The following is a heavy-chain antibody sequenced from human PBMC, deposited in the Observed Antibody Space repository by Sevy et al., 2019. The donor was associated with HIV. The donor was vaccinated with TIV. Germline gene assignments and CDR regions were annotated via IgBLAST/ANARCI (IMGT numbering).Heavy chain of an antibody. CDR1: GFIFSNYW. CDR3: ARVGQLWFGESIKGMDV. V-gene: IGHV3-7*01. D-gene: IGHD3-10*01. Sequence: GGSLRLSCAASGFIFSNYWMSWVRQAPGKGLEWVANIKQDGSAKNYVDSVKGRLTISRENAKNALYLTMNSLRVEDTAVYYCARVGQLWFGESIKGMDVWGQGTTVTVSS. CDR2: IKQDGSAK. J-gene: IGHJ6*02.